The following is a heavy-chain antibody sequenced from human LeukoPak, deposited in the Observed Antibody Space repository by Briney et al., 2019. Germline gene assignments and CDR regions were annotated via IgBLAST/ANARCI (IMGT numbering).Heavy chain of an antibody. D-gene: IGHD5-12*01. V-gene: IGHV1-8*03. Sequence: ASVKVSCKASGYSFTSYYMHWVRQATGQGLEWMGWMNPNSGNTGYAQKFQGRVTITRNTSISTDYMELSSLRSEDTAVYYCARLVATIRGLYFDYWGQGTLVTVSS. CDR3: ARLVATIRGLYFDY. CDR2: MNPNSGNT. CDR1: GYSFTSYY. J-gene: IGHJ4*02.